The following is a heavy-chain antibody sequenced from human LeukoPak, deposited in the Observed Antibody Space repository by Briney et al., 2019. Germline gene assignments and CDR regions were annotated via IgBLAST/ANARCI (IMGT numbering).Heavy chain of an antibody. D-gene: IGHD3-22*01. CDR3: ARGVYYYDSSGYYSSY. CDR1: GYTFTSYD. J-gene: IGHJ4*02. V-gene: IGHV1-8*01. CDR2: MNPNSGNT. Sequence: ASVKVPCKASGYTFTSYDINWVRQATGQGLEWMGWMNPNSGNTGYAQKFQGRVTMTRNTSISTAYMELSSLRSEDTAVYYCARGVYYYDSSGYYSSYWGQGTLVTVAS.